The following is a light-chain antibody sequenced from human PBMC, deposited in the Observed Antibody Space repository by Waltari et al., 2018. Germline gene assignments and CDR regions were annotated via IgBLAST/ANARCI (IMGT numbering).Light chain of an antibody. CDR1: NIETKS. V-gene: IGLV3-21*04. CDR2: YDS. Sequence: SYVLTQPPSVSVAPGETARLTCGGNNIETKSVHWFQQKPGQAPLLVISYDSERPSGIPGRFSGSNSGNTATLTISRVEAGDEADYYCQVWDANNEPGVFGTGTEVTVL. CDR3: QVWDANNEPGV. J-gene: IGLJ1*01.